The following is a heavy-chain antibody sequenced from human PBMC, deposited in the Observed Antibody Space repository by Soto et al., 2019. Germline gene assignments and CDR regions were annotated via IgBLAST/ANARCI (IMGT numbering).Heavy chain of an antibody. D-gene: IGHD2-21*02. CDR1: GGSISSTGHY. J-gene: IGHJ4*02. Sequence: QLQLQESGPGLVKPSETLSLTCTVSGGSISSTGHYWGWIRQPPGKGLEWIGNIYYAGSPYYNPSLTSRVTISVDTSKNDFSLTLTSVTAADTAVYYCARLMGVVTVDYWGQGALVTVSS. CDR2: IYYAGSP. CDR3: ARLMGVVTVDY. V-gene: IGHV4-39*02.